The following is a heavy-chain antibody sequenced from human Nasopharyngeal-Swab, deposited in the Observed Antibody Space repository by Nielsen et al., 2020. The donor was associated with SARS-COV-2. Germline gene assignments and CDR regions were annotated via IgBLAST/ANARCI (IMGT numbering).Heavy chain of an antibody. J-gene: IGHJ6*02. V-gene: IGHV1-2*06. D-gene: IGHD3-9*01. Sequence: WVRQAPGQGLEWMGRIDPNTGGTSSAQIFQGRVTMTRDTSISTVYIEVTSLTSDDTAVYYCASLRYFDWLTTGYYYYGMDVWGQGTTVTVSS. CDR3: ASLRYFDWLTTGYYYYGMDV. CDR2: IDPNTGGT.